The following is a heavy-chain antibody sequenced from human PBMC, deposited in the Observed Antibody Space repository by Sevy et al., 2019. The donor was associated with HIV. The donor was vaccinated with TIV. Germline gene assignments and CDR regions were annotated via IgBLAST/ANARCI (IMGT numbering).Heavy chain of an antibody. V-gene: IGHV1-2*02. J-gene: IGHJ4*02. Sequence: ASVKVSCKASGYTFTDYFLHWVRQAPGQGLEWMGWSNPHSGGTIFAQKFQGRVAMTRDTSISTAYLDLGRLRFDDTAVYYCARGYTGHEEGDYWGQGTLVTVSS. D-gene: IGHD2-2*02. CDR1: GYTFTDYF. CDR3: ARGYTGHEEGDY. CDR2: SNPHSGGT.